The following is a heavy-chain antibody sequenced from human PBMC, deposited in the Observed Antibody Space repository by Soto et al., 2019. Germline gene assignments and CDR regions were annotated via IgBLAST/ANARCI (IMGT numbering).Heavy chain of an antibody. V-gene: IGHV4-59*01. CDR1: GGSISSYC. Sequence: SETLSLTCTVSGGSISSYCWSWIRQSPGKGLEWIGYIYYSGSTKYKPSLKSRVTISVDTSKTQFSLKLSSVPAAATVVSYCARWDRSSWPAYWGKGTLVPVSS. CDR3: ARWDRSSWPAY. CDR2: IYYSGST. J-gene: IGHJ4*02. D-gene: IGHD6-13*01.